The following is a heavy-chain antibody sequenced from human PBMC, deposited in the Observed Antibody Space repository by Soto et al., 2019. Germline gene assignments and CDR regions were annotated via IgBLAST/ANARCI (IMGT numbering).Heavy chain of an antibody. J-gene: IGHJ5*02. CDR1: GGSFSGQY. CDR2: ISYSGST. Sequence: SETLSLTCAVYGGSFSGQYWAWIRQPPGKGLEWIGSISYSGSTYYNPSLKSRVTISVDTSKNQFSVKLNSVTAADTAVYYCASTGRFAAIELWWFDPWGRGTLVTVSS. D-gene: IGHD2-2*01. V-gene: IGHV4-39*01. CDR3: ASTGRFAAIELWWFDP.